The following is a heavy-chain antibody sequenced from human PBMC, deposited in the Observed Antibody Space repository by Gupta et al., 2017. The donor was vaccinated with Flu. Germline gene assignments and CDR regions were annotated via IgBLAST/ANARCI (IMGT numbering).Heavy chain of an antibody. V-gene: IGHV4-59*01. D-gene: IGHD6-19*01. CDR3: ARVGGSGWFHFDY. CDR1: SSIYY. J-gene: IGHJ4*02. Sequence: SSIYYWSWIRQPPGKGLEWIGYIYSSGSTNYNPSLKSRVTISIDTSKNQFSLKLSSVTAADTAVYYCARVGGSGWFHFDYWGQGTLVTVSS. CDR2: IYSSGST.